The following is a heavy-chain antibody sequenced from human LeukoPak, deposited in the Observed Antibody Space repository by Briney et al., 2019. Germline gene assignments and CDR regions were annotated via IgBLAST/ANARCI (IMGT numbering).Heavy chain of an antibody. CDR2: IKQDDSEK. J-gene: IGHJ4*02. CDR1: GFTFTNNW. V-gene: IGHV3-7*01. Sequence: PGGSLRLSCVASGFTFTNNWMTWVRQAPGKGLEWVANIKQDDSEKYYVDSVKGRFTISRDNAKKSLYLQMNSLRAEDTAVYYCARVEDYDILTGFDYWGQGTLVTVSS. D-gene: IGHD3-9*01. CDR3: ARVEDYDILTGFDY.